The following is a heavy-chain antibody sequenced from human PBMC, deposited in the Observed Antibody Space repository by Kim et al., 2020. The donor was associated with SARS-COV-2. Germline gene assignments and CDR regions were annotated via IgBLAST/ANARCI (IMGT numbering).Heavy chain of an antibody. D-gene: IGHD3-3*01. CDR1: GGSISSGGYS. CDR2: IYHSGST. V-gene: IGHV4-30-2*01. Sequence: SETLSLTCAVSGGSISSGGYSWSWIRQPPGKGLEWIGYIYHSGSTYYNPSLKSRVTISVDRSKNQFSLKLSSVTAADTAVYYCARGSWSAGFNPNFDYWGQGTLVTVSS. CDR3: ARGSWSAGFNPNFDY. J-gene: IGHJ4*02.